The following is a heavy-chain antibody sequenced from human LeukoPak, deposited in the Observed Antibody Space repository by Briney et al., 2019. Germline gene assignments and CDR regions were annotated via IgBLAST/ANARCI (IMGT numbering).Heavy chain of an antibody. J-gene: IGHJ4*02. V-gene: IGHV1-46*04. D-gene: IGHD2-8*02. CDR3: ASGYCTGDCYYDF. Sequence: ASVKVSFKASGYTFSGYYMHWVRQAPGQGLEWIGKINPTSGSINYAQKLQDRVTMTRDTSTTTVYMELSSLTSVDTAFYYCASGYCTGDCYYDFWGQGTLVTVSS. CDR1: GYTFSGYY. CDR2: INPTSGSI.